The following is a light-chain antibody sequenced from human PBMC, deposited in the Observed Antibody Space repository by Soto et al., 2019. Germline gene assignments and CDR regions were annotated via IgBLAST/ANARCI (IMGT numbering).Light chain of an antibody. J-gene: IGKJ2*01. CDR2: DVS. CDR3: QQYKDYVYT. Sequence: DIQMTQSPSTLSASVGDRVIITCRASQAFESWMAWYQQKPGKAPKLLIPDVSTLERGVPSRFSGSGSAAEFTLTISGLQPDDFATYYCQQYKDYVYTFGQGTKVDI. V-gene: IGKV1-5*01. CDR1: QAFESW.